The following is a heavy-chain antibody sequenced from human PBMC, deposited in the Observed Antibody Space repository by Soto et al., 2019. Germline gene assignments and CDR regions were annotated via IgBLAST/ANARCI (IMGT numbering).Heavy chain of an antibody. V-gene: IGHV3-33*01. CDR3: ARDGGSSWFDY. D-gene: IGHD6-13*01. CDR2: IWYDGSNK. J-gene: IGHJ4*02. Sequence: PGGSLRLSCAASGFTFSSYGMHWVRQAPGKGLEWVAVIWYDGSNKYYADSVKGRFTISRDNSKNTLYLQMNSLRAEDTAVYYCARDGGSSWFDYWGQGTLVTVSS. CDR1: GFTFSSYG.